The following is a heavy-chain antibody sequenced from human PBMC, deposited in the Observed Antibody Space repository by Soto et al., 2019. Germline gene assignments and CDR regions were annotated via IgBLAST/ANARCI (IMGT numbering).Heavy chain of an antibody. J-gene: IGHJ6*02. CDR2: ISGSGGNT. V-gene: IGHV3-23*01. CDR3: ARDPGPAYYDFWSGYLNYYYGMDV. D-gene: IGHD3-3*01. CDR1: GFTFSGFA. Sequence: GGSLRLSCAASGFTFSGFAMSWVRQAPGRGLEWIAAISGSGGNTYYADSVKGRFTISRDNSKNTLFLQMNSLGAEDTAVYYCARDPGPAYYDFWSGYLNYYYGMDVWGQGTTVTVSS.